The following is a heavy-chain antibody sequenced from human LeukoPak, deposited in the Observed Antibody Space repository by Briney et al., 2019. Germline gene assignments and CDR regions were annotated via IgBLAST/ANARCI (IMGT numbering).Heavy chain of an antibody. CDR2: IKQDGSEK. Sequence: PGGSLRLSCAASGFTLSSYWMTWVRQAPGKGLEWVAYIKQDGSEKYYMDSVKGRFTISRDNAKNSLYLQLNSLRAEDTALYYCARDLDPSSSPFPYYFDYWGQGTLVTVSS. D-gene: IGHD6-6*01. CDR1: GFTLSSYW. V-gene: IGHV3-7*01. J-gene: IGHJ4*02. CDR3: ARDLDPSSSPFPYYFDY.